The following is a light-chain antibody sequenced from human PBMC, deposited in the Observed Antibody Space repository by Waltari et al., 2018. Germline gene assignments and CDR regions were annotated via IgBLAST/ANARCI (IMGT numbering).Light chain of an antibody. V-gene: IGKV4-1*01. CDR2: VAS. CDR3: QQYHSSPFT. Sequence: DIVMTQSPDSLAVSLGERATINCNSSQTVLYSSNNKNYLAWYQHKPGQPPKLLIYVASTRDSGLPDRFSGSGSGTDFALAISSLQAEDVAAYYCQQYHSSPFTFGQGTRLEIK. CDR1: QTVLYSSNNKNY. J-gene: IGKJ5*01.